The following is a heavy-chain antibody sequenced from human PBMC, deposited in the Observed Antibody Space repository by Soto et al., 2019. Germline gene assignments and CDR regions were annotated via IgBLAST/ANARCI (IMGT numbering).Heavy chain of an antibody. CDR3: PKNRGSGSQYYFNVDV. V-gene: IGHV3-23*01. J-gene: IGHJ6*02. CDR1: GFTFSKHA. D-gene: IGHD3-16*01. CDR2: IRGSGETT. Sequence: GGSLRLSCVGSGFTFSKHAMSWVRQVPGKALEWVSRIRGSGETTFYADSVQGRFTISRDNSENPVYIQMSNPRAEDTAVYNCPKNRGSGSQYYFNVDVWGQGTTLSVS.